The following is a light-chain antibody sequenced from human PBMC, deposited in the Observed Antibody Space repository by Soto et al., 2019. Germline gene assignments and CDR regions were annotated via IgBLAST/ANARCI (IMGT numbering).Light chain of an antibody. CDR2: EAL. CDR3: LQYGSSPRT. J-gene: IGKJ1*01. Sequence: ETVSTQSPATLSLSQGARATLSCRARRRISTYLAWYQQKPGQAPTLLIYEALNRATGLPDRFSGSGSGTDFSLTISRLEPGHLAVYYCLQYGSSPRTFGQGTKVDNK. CDR1: RRISTY. V-gene: IGKV3-20*01.